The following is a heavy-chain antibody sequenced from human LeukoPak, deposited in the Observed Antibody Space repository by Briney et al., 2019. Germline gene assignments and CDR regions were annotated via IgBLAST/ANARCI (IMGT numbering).Heavy chain of an antibody. CDR1: GYTFTGYY. Sequence: ASVKVSCKASGYTFTGYYMHWVRQAPGQGLEWMGWINPNSGGTNYARKFQGRVTMTRDTSISTAYMELSRLRSDDTAVYYCARDYSSGWFDPWGQGTLVTVSS. CDR3: ARDYSSGWFDP. V-gene: IGHV1-2*02. J-gene: IGHJ5*02. CDR2: INPNSGGT. D-gene: IGHD6-25*01.